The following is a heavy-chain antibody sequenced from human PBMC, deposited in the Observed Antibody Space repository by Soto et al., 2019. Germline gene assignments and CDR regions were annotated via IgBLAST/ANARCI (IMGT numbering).Heavy chain of an antibody. CDR2: IYYSGST. CDR1: GGSISSGDYY. D-gene: IGHD2-2*01. Sequence: SETLSLTCTVSGGSISSGDYYWSWIRQPPGKGLEWFGYIYYSGSTYYNPSLKSRVTISVDTSKNQFSLKLSSVTAADTAVYYCARDRRYCSSTSCYRNWFDPWGQGTLVTVSS. CDR3: ARDRRYCSSTSCYRNWFDP. J-gene: IGHJ5*02. V-gene: IGHV4-30-4*01.